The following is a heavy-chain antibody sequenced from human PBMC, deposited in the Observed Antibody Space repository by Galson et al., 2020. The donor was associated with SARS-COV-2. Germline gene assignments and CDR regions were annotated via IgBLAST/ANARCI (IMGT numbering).Heavy chain of an antibody. CDR3: ALLAAVAGFTSDY. Sequence: KISCKASGGTFSSYAISWVRQAPGQGLEWMGGIIPIFGTANYAQKFQGRVTITADESTSTAYMELSSLRSEDTAVYYCALLAAVAGFTSDYWGQGTLVTVSS. D-gene: IGHD6-19*01. CDR2: IIPIFGTA. V-gene: IGHV1-69*01. J-gene: IGHJ4*02. CDR1: GGTFSSYA.